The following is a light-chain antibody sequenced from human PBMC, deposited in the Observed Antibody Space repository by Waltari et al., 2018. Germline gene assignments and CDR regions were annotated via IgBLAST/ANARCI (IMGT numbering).Light chain of an antibody. CDR1: QSLLQSNGNTY. V-gene: IGKV2-28*01. CDR3: MQTLEAPLT. Sequence: DIMVTQSPLSLPVTPGEPASISCRSSQSLLQSNGNTYLEWYLQKPGQSPQLLIYLSYIRAPGVPDRFSGSGSGTDFTLKISRVEAEDVGVYYCMQTLEAPLTFGGGTKVEIK. CDR2: LSY. J-gene: IGKJ4*01.